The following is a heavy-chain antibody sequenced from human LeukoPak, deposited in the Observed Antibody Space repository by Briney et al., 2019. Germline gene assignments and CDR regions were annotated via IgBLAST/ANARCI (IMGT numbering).Heavy chain of an antibody. CDR3: ARAHLYGGNRRDAFDI. CDR1: GFTFSTYW. Sequence: GGSLRLSCAASGFTFSTYWMHWVRQAPGKGLEWVSVIYSGGSTYYADSVKGRFTISRDNSKNTLYLQMNSLRAEDTAVYYCARAHLYGGNRRDAFDIWGQGTMVTVSS. CDR2: IYSGGST. D-gene: IGHD4-23*01. V-gene: IGHV3-66*01. J-gene: IGHJ3*02.